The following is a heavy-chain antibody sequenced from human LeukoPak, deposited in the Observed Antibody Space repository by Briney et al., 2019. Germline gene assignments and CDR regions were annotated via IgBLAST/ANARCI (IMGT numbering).Heavy chain of an antibody. D-gene: IGHD6-13*01. CDR3: AREGDSSWYKSHWFDP. CDR1: GFTFSSYS. CDR2: ISSSSSTI. V-gene: IGHV3-48*02. J-gene: IGHJ5*02. Sequence: PGGSLRLSCAASGFTFSSYSMNWVRQAPGKGLEWVSYISSSSSTIYYADSVKGRFTISRDNAKNSLYLQMNSLRDEDTAVYYCAREGDSSWYKSHWFDPWGQGTLVAVSS.